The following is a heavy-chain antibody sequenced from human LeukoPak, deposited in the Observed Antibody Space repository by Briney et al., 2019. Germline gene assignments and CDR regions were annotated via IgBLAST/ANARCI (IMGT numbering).Heavy chain of an antibody. Sequence: SETLSLTCTVYGGSISSYYWSWIRQPAGKGLEWIGGIYTSGSTNYNPSLKSRVTMSVDTSKNQFSLKLSSVTAADTAVYYCARGPNAMYSSSWYFDYWGQGTLVTVSS. V-gene: IGHV4-4*07. J-gene: IGHJ4*02. CDR3: ARGPNAMYSSSWYFDY. D-gene: IGHD6-13*01. CDR1: GGSISSYY. CDR2: IYTSGST.